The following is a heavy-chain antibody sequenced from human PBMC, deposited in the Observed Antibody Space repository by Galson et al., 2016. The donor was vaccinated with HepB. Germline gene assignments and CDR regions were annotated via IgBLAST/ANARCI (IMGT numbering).Heavy chain of an antibody. J-gene: IGHJ5*02. CDR1: GYIFSSYG. Sequence: SVKVSCKASGYIFSSYGITWVRQAPGQGLEWMGWISASDVHTVYGQNVQGRLTMTKDTSTNTAYMELRSLRSDDTAIYYCARYCSANRCPRGWFAPWGQGTLVTVSS. D-gene: IGHD2-15*01. V-gene: IGHV1-18*01. CDR2: ISASDVHT. CDR3: ARYCSANRCPRGWFAP.